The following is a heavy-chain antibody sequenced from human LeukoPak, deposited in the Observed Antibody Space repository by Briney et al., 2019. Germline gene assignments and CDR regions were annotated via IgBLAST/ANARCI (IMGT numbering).Heavy chain of an antibody. V-gene: IGHV4-34*01. CDR1: GGSISSGGYS. Sequence: SETLSLTCAISGGSISSGGYSWSWIRQPPGKGLEWIGEINHSGSTNYNPSLKSRVTISVDTSKNQFSLKLSSVTAADTAVYYCARAFTSSSWYMHWGQGTLVTVYS. D-gene: IGHD6-13*01. J-gene: IGHJ1*01. CDR2: INHSGST. CDR3: ARAFTSSSWYMH.